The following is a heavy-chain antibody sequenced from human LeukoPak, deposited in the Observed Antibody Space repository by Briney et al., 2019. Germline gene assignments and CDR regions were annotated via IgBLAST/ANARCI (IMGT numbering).Heavy chain of an antibody. CDR2: IRYDETNT. J-gene: IGHJ4*02. CDR1: GFTFSSYA. Sequence: GGSLRLSCAASGFTFSSYAMSWVRQAPGKGLEWVALIRYDETNTYYADSVKGRFTISRDNSKNTLYLQMSSLRAEDTAVYYCARDLNKGARGDYWGQGTLVTVSS. D-gene: IGHD2/OR15-2a*01. CDR3: ARDLNKGARGDY. V-gene: IGHV3-33*08.